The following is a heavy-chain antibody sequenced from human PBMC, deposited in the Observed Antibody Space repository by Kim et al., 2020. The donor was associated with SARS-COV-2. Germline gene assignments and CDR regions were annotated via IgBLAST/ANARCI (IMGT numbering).Heavy chain of an antibody. CDR2: ISYDGSNK. D-gene: IGHD3-3*01. CDR1: GFTFSSYG. CDR3: AKNGVLALYGVDV. V-gene: IGHV3-30*18. Sequence: GGSLRLSCAASGFTFSSYGMHWVRQAPGKGLKWVAVISYDGSNKYYADSVKGRFTISRDNSKNTLYLQMNSLRAEATAVYYCAKNGVLALYGVDVWGQGTTVTVSS. J-gene: IGHJ6*02.